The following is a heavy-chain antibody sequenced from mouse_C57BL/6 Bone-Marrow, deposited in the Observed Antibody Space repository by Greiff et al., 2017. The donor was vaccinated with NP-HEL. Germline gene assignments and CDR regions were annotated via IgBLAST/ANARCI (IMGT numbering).Heavy chain of an antibody. J-gene: IGHJ3*01. CDR1: GFNIKDDY. V-gene: IGHV14-4*01. CDR3: TRTIYDGYYGVAY. CDR2: IDPENGDT. Sequence: EVMLVESGAELVRPGASVKLSCTASGFNIKDDYMHWVKQRPEQGLEWIGWIDPENGDTEYASKFQGKATITADTSSNTAYLQLSSLTSEDTAVYYCTRTIYDGYYGVAYWGQGTLVTVSA. D-gene: IGHD2-3*01.